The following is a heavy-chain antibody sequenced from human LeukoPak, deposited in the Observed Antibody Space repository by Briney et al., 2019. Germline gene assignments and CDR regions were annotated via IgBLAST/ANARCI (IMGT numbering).Heavy chain of an antibody. J-gene: IGHJ5*02. D-gene: IGHD3-10*01. Sequence: SVKVSCKASGGTFSSYAISWVRQAPGQGLEWMGGIIPIFGTANYAQKFQGRVTITADKSTSTAYMELSSLRSEDTAVYYCARRNGSGRRWFDPWGQGTLVTVSS. V-gene: IGHV1-69*06. CDR1: GGTFSSYA. CDR2: IIPIFGTA. CDR3: ARRNGSGRRWFDP.